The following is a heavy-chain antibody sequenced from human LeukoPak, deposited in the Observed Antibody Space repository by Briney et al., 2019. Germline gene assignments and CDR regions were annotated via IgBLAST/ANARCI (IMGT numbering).Heavy chain of an antibody. CDR2: IYSGGNT. CDR1: GFPVSSNY. D-gene: IGHD3-10*02. CDR3: AELGITMIGGV. V-gene: IGHV3-53*01. J-gene: IGHJ6*04. Sequence: GGSLRLSCAASGFPVSSNYLAWVRQAPGKGLEWVSIIYSGGNTYYADSVKARFTISRDNSKNTLYLQMNSLRAEDTAVYYCAELGITMIGGVWGKGTTVTISS.